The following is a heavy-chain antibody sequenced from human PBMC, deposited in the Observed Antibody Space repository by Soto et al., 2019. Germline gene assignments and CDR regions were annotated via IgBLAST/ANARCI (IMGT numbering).Heavy chain of an antibody. D-gene: IGHD6-19*01. CDR3: ARDPEGRSSGWSYYYYGMDV. J-gene: IGHJ6*02. CDR1: GFTFSSYW. Sequence: PGGSLRLSCAASGFTFSSYWMSWVRQAPGKGLEWVADITYDGSNKYYVDSVKGRFTISRDNSKNTLYLQMNSLRAEDTAVYYCARDPEGRSSGWSYYYYGMDVWGPGTTVTVSS. V-gene: IGHV3-30-3*01. CDR2: ITYDGSNK.